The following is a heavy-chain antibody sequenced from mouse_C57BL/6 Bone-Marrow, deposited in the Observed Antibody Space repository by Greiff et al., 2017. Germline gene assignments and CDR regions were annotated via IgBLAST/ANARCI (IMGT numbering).Heavy chain of an antibody. CDR2: INPSNGGT. J-gene: IGHJ2*01. V-gene: IGHV1-53*01. D-gene: IGHD1-2*01. Sequence: HVQLKQPGTELVKPGASVKLSCNASGYTFPSYWMPWVKQRPGQGLEWFGNINPSNGGTNYNEKFKSKATLTVDKSASTAYMQRSSLTSEDAAVYYCARGYGPDYWGQGTTLTVSS. CDR3: ARGYGPDY. CDR1: GYTFPSYW.